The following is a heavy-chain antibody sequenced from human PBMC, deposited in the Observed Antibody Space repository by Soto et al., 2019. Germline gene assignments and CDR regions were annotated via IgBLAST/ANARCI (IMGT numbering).Heavy chain of an antibody. Sequence: GASVKVSCKASGYTFTGYYMHWVRQAPGQGLEWMGWINPNSGGTNYAQRFQGWVTMTRDTSISTAYMELSRLRSDDTAVYYCARARYYDFWSGYPRGPWFDPWGQGTRVTVSS. CDR3: ARARYYDFWSGYPRGPWFDP. V-gene: IGHV1-2*04. D-gene: IGHD3-3*01. CDR2: INPNSGGT. CDR1: GYTFTGYY. J-gene: IGHJ5*02.